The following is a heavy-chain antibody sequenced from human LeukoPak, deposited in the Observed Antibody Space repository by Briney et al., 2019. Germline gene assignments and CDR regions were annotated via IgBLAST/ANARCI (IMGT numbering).Heavy chain of an antibody. V-gene: IGHV3-74*01. Sequence: GGSLRLSCAASGFIFSSYWMHWVRQAPGKGLVWVSHINSDGSSTSYADSVKGRFTISRDNAKNTLYLQTNSLRAEDTAVYYCARGVAGTWYFDLWGRGTLATVSS. CDR1: GFIFSSYW. J-gene: IGHJ2*01. D-gene: IGHD6-19*01. CDR2: INSDGSST. CDR3: ARGVAGTWYFDL.